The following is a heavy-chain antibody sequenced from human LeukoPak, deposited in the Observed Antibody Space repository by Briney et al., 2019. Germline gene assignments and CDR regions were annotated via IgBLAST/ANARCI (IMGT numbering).Heavy chain of an antibody. Sequence: PSETLSLTCAVSGGSISSGGYSWSWIRQPPGTGLEWIGYIYYSGSTNYNPSLKSRVTISVDTSKNQFSLKLSSVTAADTAVYYCARGGGGGSSGYFSAFPDYWGQGTLVTVSS. CDR2: IYYSGST. V-gene: IGHV4-61*08. CDR1: GGSISSGGYS. CDR3: ARGGGGGSSGYFSAFPDY. J-gene: IGHJ4*02. D-gene: IGHD3-22*01.